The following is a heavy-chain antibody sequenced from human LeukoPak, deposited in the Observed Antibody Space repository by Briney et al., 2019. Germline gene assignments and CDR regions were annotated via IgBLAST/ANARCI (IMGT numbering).Heavy chain of an antibody. Sequence: GGSLRLSCAASGFTFDDYAMHWVRQAPGKGLEWVSLISWDGGSTYYADSVKGRFTISRDNSKNSLYLQMNSLRAEDTALYYCAKEGSARYYYYYMDVWGKGTTVTVSS. CDR3: AKEGSARYYYYYMDV. CDR2: ISWDGGST. CDR1: GFTFDDYA. J-gene: IGHJ6*03. D-gene: IGHD3-10*01. V-gene: IGHV3-43D*03.